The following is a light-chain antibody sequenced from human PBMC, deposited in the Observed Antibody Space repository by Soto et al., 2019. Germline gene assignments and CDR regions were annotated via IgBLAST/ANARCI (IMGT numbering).Light chain of an antibody. CDR1: QTISSW. J-gene: IGKJ4*01. CDR3: QQYDNYPLT. CDR2: DAS. V-gene: IGKV1-5*01. Sequence: DIQLTQSPSFLSASVGDRVTITCRASQTISSWLAWYQQKPGRAPKFLIYDASSLESGVPSRFSGSGSGTEFTLTISNLQPDDFATYYCQQYDNYPLTFGGGTKVDIK.